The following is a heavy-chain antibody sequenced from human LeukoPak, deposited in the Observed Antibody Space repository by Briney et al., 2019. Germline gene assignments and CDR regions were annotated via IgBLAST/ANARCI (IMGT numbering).Heavy chain of an antibody. CDR2: ISAYNGNT. J-gene: IGHJ4*02. CDR1: GYTFTRYG. D-gene: IGHD3-3*01. CDR3: ARDFWPYLAPELGY. Sequence: ASVKVSCKASGYTFTRYGISSVRQAPGHRLVWIGWISAYNGNTNYAQKLPGRVTMTPDTSTSTAYMELRSLRSDDTAVYYGARDFWPYLAPELGYRGQRTLVSVSS. V-gene: IGHV1-18*01.